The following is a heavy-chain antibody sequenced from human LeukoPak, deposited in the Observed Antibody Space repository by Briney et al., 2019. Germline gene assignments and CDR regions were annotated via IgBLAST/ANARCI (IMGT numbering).Heavy chain of an antibody. D-gene: IGHD3-3*01. CDR2: MNPNSGNT. CDR1: GYTFTSYD. V-gene: IGHV1-8*03. Sequence: ASVKVSCKASGYTFTSYDINWVRQATRQGLEWMGWMNPNSGNTSYAQKFQGRVTITRNTSISTACMELSSLRSEDTAVYYCARGWVSIFGVVHRPYYYYYMDVWGKGTTVTVSS. CDR3: ARGWVSIFGVVHRPYYYYYMDV. J-gene: IGHJ6*03.